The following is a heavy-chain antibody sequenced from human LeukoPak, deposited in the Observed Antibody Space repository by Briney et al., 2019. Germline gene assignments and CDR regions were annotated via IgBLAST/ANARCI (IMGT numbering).Heavy chain of an antibody. V-gene: IGHV4-39*07. CDR2: IYYSGST. CDR3: ARERRNYFDY. Sequence: SETLSLTCTVSGGSISSSSYYWGWLRQPPGKGLEWIGSIYYSGSTYYNPSLKSRVTISVDTSKNQFSLKLSSVTAADTAVYYCARERRNYFDYWGQGTLVTVSS. CDR1: GGSISSSSYY. J-gene: IGHJ4*02.